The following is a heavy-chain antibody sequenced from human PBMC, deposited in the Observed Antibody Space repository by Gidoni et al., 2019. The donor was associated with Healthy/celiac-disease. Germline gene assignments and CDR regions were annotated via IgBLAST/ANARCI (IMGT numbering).Heavy chain of an antibody. CDR2: IYHSGST. J-gene: IGHJ4*02. CDR1: GGSISSSNW. CDR3: ACDPYDYIWGSYGALEY. Sequence: QVQLQESGPGLVKPSGTLSLTCAVSGGSISSSNWGSWVRQPPGKGLEWIGEIYHSGSTNYNPSLKSRVTISVDKSKNQFSLKLSSVTAADTAVYYCACDPYDYIWGSYGALEYWGQGTLVTVSS. V-gene: IGHV4-4*02. D-gene: IGHD3-16*01.